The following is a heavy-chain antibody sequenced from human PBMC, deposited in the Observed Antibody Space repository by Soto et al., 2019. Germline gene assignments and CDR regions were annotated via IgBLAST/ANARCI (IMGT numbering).Heavy chain of an antibody. CDR2: IIPIFGTA. D-gene: IGHD3-22*01. CDR3: ARGDYDSSGYYPNFDS. J-gene: IGHJ4*02. CDR1: GGTFSSYA. Sequence: ASVKVSCKASGGTFSSYAISWVRQAPGQGLEWMGGIIPIFGTANYAQKFQGRVTITADESTSTAYMELSSLRSEDTAVYYCARGDYDSSGYYPNFDSWGQGTLVTVSS. V-gene: IGHV1-69*13.